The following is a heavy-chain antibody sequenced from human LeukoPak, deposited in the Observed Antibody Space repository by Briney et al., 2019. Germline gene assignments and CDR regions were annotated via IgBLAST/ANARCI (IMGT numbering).Heavy chain of an antibody. J-gene: IGHJ4*02. CDR2: ISSSGSTI. CDR1: GFTFSSYE. V-gene: IGHV3-48*03. D-gene: IGHD1-26*01. Sequence: GGSLRLSCAASGFTFSSYEMNWVRQAPGKGLEWVSYISSSGSTIYYADSVKGRFTISRDNAKNSLYLQMNSLRAEDTAVYYCARTGGSYPYYFEYWGQGTLVTVSS. CDR3: ARTGGSYPYYFEY.